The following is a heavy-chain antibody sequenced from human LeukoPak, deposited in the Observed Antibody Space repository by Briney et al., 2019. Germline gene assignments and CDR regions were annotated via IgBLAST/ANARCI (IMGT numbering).Heavy chain of an antibody. CDR1: GFTFSSYE. D-gene: IGHD6-19*01. Sequence: PGGSLRLPYAASGFTFSSYEMKWVRHAPGKGLEWVSAISGSGGSTYYADSVKGRFTISRDNSKNTLYLQMNSLRAEDTAVYYCAKEGYSSGWYFDYWGQGILVTVSS. J-gene: IGHJ4*02. CDR3: AKEGYSSGWYFDY. CDR2: ISGSGGST. V-gene: IGHV3-23*01.